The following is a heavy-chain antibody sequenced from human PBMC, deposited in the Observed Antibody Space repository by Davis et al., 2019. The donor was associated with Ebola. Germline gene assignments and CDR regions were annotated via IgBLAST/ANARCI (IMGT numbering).Heavy chain of an antibody. D-gene: IGHD2-21*01. Sequence: SVKVSCKASGDTFISYAISWVRQAPGQGLEWMGGIIPIFGTANYAQSFQDRVTITADESTSTAYLELSNLRPDDTAVYYCARAICGADCYQFVYYFDHWGQGTPVTVSS. CDR1: GDTFISYA. CDR3: ARAICGADCYQFVYYFDH. V-gene: IGHV1-69*13. CDR2: IIPIFGTA. J-gene: IGHJ4*02.